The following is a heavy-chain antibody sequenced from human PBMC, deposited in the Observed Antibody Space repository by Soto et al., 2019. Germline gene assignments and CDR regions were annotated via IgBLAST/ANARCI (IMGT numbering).Heavy chain of an antibody. CDR1: GFTVSTYT. D-gene: IGHD5-18*01. CDR2: IFSGGVTT. CDR3: AIYSHPDGIWTFDY. Sequence: GVLRLSCSASGFTVSTYTMGWVRLAPGKGLEWVSTIFSGGVTTKYADSVTGRFSISRDNYKNILYLQMNRLGVDDTAVYYCAIYSHPDGIWTFDYCGRRTLVTVSS. J-gene: IGHJ4*02. V-gene: IGHV3-23*05.